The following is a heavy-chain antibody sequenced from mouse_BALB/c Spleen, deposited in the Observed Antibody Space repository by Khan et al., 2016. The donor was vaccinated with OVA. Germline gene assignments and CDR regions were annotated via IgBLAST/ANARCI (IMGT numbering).Heavy chain of an antibody. CDR1: GYSITSGYS. J-gene: IGHJ2*01. CDR3: VRWDY. V-gene: IGHV3-1*02. Sequence: EVKLEESGPDLLKPSQSLSLTCTVTGYSITSGYSWHWIRQFPGHKLEWMGYIDYSGTTNYNPSLKSRISITREISKNQFFLHLNSVTTEDTATYYGVRWDYWGQGTTLTVSS. CDR2: IDYSGTT.